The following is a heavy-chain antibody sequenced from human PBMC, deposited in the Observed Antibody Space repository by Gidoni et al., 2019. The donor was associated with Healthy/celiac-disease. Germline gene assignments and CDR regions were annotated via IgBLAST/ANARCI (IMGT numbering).Heavy chain of an antibody. J-gene: IGHJ5*02. V-gene: IGHV1-2*02. CDR3: AISICGVVSWFDP. CDR1: GYTFTGYY. CDR2: INPNSGGT. D-gene: IGHD3-3*01. Sequence: QVQLVQSGAEVKKPGASVKVSCTASGYTFTGYYMHWVRQASGQGLEWMGWINPNSGGTNYAQKFQGRVTMTRDTSISTAYMELSRLRSDDTAVYYCAISICGVVSWFDPWGQGTLVTVSS.